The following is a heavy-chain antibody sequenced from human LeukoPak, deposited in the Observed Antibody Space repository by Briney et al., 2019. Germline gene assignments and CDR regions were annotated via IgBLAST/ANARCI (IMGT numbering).Heavy chain of an antibody. Sequence: RSLRLSCAASGFTFSSYGMHWVRHAPGMGREWVADLCYDGSNRVHADSVKGRFTISRDNSKNTLYLQMNSMRAEDTAVYYCARGDDYGDYYFDYWGQGTLVTVSS. CDR2: LCYDGSNR. CDR3: ARGDDYGDYYFDY. D-gene: IGHD4-17*01. V-gene: IGHV3-33*01. CDR1: GFTFSSYG. J-gene: IGHJ4*02.